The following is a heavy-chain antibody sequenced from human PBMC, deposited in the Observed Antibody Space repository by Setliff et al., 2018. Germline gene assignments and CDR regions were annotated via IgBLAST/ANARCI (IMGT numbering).Heavy chain of an antibody. J-gene: IGHJ6*03. CDR1: GGSISSDYW. CDR3: ARTVRSGSYHYYYMDV. V-gene: IGHV2-26*01. D-gene: IGHD1-26*01. Sequence: ETLSLTCNVSGGSISSDYWSWIRQPPGKALEWLAHIFSNDEKSYNTSLKTRLTISKDTSKNQVVLTMTNMDSVDTATYYCARTVRSGSYHYYYMDVWGKGTTVTVSS. CDR2: IFSNDEK.